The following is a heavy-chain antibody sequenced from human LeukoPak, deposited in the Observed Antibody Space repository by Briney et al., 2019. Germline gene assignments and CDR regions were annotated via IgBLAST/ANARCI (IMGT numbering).Heavy chain of an antibody. Sequence: ASVKVSCKASGHPFIDYYLQWVRQVPGQGLEWMGMINPSGGNTNYAQKFQGRVTMTTDTSTSTVYMELSSLRSEDTAVYYCARDGFLEWLLFGVGYFDYWGQGTLVTVSS. CDR1: GHPFIDYY. V-gene: IGHV1-46*01. CDR3: ARDGFLEWLLFGVGYFDY. D-gene: IGHD3-3*01. CDR2: INPSGGNT. J-gene: IGHJ4*02.